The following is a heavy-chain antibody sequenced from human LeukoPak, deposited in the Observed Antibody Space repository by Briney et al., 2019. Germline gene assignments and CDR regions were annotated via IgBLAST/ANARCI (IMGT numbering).Heavy chain of an antibody. CDR1: GFTFSSYG. CDR2: ISSSGSTI. D-gene: IGHD6-13*01. J-gene: IGHJ6*03. Sequence: GGTLRLSCAASGFTFSSYGMSWVRQAPGKGLEWVSYISSSGSTIYYADSVKGRFTISRDNAKNSLYLQMNSLRAEDTAVYYCAREGSSSNSGYYYYYMDVWGKGTTVTISS. CDR3: AREGSSSNSGYYYYYMDV. V-gene: IGHV3-48*04.